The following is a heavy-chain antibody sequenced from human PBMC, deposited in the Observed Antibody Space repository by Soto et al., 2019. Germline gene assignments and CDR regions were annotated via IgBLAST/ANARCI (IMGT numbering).Heavy chain of an antibody. J-gene: IGHJ4*02. CDR2: IYSGGST. D-gene: IGHD5-18*01. V-gene: IGHV3-66*01. CDR1: GFTVSSNY. CDR3: ARNRRGYRYGPDY. Sequence: ESGGGLVQPGGSLRLSCAASGFTVSSNYMSWVRQAPGKGLEWVSVIYSGGSTYYADSVKGRFTISRDNSKNTLYLQMNSLRAEDTAVYYCARNRRGYRYGPDYWGQGTLVTVSS.